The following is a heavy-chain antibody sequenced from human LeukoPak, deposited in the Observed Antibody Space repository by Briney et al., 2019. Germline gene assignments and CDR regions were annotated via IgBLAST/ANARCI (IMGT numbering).Heavy chain of an antibody. V-gene: IGHV4-59*01. J-gene: IGHJ6*03. D-gene: IGHD5-18*01. Sequence: SETLSLTCTVSGGSISSYYWSWIRQPPGKGLEWIGYIYDSGSTKYNPSLKSRVTISVDASKNQFSLKLSSVTAADTAVFYCARGRIQLEYYHYYYLDVWGKGTTVTVSS. CDR2: IYDSGST. CDR3: ARGRIQLEYYHYYYLDV. CDR1: GGSISSYY.